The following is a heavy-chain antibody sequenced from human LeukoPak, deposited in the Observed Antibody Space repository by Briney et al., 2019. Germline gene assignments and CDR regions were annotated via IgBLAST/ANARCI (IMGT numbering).Heavy chain of an antibody. CDR2: ISSSSSYI. Sequence: PGGSLRLSCAASGFTFSSYSMNWVRQAPGKGLEWVSSISSSSSYIYYADSVKGRFTISRDNAKNSLYLQMNSLRAEDTAVYYCARVCGMVYAAPFDYWGQGTLVTVSS. CDR1: GFTFSSYS. D-gene: IGHD2-8*01. V-gene: IGHV3-21*01. J-gene: IGHJ4*02. CDR3: ARVCGMVYAAPFDY.